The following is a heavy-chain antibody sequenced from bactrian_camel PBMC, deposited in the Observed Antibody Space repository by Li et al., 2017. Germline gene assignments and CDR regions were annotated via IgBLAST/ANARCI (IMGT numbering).Heavy chain of an antibody. D-gene: IGHD6*01. CDR3: AAGCRIVSDWYNTAKYNY. V-gene: IGHV3S53*01. CDR2: IDSDGST. Sequence: LVESGGDSVQAGGSLRLSCAASGYTYSSSCMAWFRQAPGKEREKVAAIDSDGSTVYADSVKGRFTLSLDDAKNSVYLQMNSLKPEDTAVYYCAAGCRIVSDWYNTAKYNYWGQGTQVTVS. J-gene: IGHJ4*01. CDR1: GYTYSSSC.